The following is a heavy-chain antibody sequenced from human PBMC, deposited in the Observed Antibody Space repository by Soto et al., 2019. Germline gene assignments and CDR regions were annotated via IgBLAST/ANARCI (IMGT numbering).Heavy chain of an antibody. D-gene: IGHD3-22*01. Sequence: GGSLRLSCAASGFTFSSHAMFWVRQVPGKGLEWVAAIRDDGSVKYYGESVKGRFAISRDNSKNTLYLVMNSLRAEDTALYYCARSFDSSGYLYALDMWGQGTMVTVSS. CDR3: ARSFDSSGYLYALDM. V-gene: IGHV3-33*07. J-gene: IGHJ3*02. CDR2: IRDDGSVK. CDR1: GFTFSSHA.